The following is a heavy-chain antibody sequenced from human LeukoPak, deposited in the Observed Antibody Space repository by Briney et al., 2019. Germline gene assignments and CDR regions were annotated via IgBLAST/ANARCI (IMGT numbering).Heavy chain of an antibody. CDR3: AGSIVVVPAAILGAFDI. CDR1: GYSFTSYW. CDR2: IYPGDSDT. D-gene: IGHD2-2*02. Sequence: PGESLKISCKGSGYSFTSYWIGWVRQMPGKGLEWMGIIYPGDSDTRYSPSFQGQVTISADKSISTAYLQWSSLKASDTAMYYCAGSIVVVPAAILGAFDIWRQGTMVTVSS. J-gene: IGHJ3*02. V-gene: IGHV5-51*01.